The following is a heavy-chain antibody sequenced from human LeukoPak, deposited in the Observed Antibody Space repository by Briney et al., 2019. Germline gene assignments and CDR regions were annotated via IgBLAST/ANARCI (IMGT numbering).Heavy chain of an antibody. Sequence: ASVKVSCKASGYTFTSYGISWVRQAPGQGLEWMGWISAYNGNTNYAQKLQGRVTMTTDTSTSTAYMELRSLRSDDTAVYYCARDRNDYDCWSGYSPNWFDPWGQGTLVTVSS. D-gene: IGHD3-3*01. CDR1: GYTFTSYG. CDR3: ARDRNDYDCWSGYSPNWFDP. CDR2: ISAYNGNT. J-gene: IGHJ5*02. V-gene: IGHV1-18*01.